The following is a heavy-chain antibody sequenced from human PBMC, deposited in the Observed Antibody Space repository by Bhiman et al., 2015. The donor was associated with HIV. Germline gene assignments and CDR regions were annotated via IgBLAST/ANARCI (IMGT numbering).Heavy chain of an antibody. D-gene: IGHD6-19*01. V-gene: IGHV3-7*01. CDR1: GFTFSNYW. Sequence: EVQLVESGGGLVQPGGSLRLSCVASGFTFSNYWMSWVRQAPGKGLEWVANIKQDGSEKYYVDSVKGRFTISRDNAKNSLSLQMNNLRAEDTAVYYCARAVARGQWLANGYIWGQGTMVTVSS. CDR3: ARAVARGQWLANGYI. J-gene: IGHJ3*02. CDR2: IKQDGSEK.